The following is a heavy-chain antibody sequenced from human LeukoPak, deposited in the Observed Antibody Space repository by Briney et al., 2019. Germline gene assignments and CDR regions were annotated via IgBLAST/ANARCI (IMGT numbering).Heavy chain of an antibody. J-gene: IGHJ4*02. Sequence: SETLSLTCTVSGDSITNYYWSWIRQPAGKGLEWIGRIYTSGSTNYNPSLKSRVTISVDTSKNQFSLKLSSVTAADTAVYYCARVGAVAGTPDYWGQGTLVTVSS. CDR3: ARVGAVAGTPDY. D-gene: IGHD6-19*01. CDR2: IYTSGST. V-gene: IGHV4-4*07. CDR1: GDSITNYY.